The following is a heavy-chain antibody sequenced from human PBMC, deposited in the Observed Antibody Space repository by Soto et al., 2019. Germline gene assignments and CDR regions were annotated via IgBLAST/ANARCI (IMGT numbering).Heavy chain of an antibody. D-gene: IGHD5-18*01. Sequence: GASVRVSCKASGGTFSNSALNWVRQAPGQGLEWMANIIPMFGAPNYAQKFRGRVTLTTDTSTSTTYMELRSLRLDDTAVYLCARDETYSSYYFDHWGQGTLATVSS. CDR3: ARDETYSSYYFDH. J-gene: IGHJ4*02. CDR1: GGTFSNSA. V-gene: IGHV1-69*05. CDR2: IIPMFGAP.